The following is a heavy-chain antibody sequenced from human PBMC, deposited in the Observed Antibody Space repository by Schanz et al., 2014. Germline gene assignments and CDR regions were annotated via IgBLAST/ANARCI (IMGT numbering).Heavy chain of an antibody. J-gene: IGHJ6*02. Sequence: QVQLVESGGGVVQPGRSLRLSCATSGLNFDYYGMNWVRQAPGKGLEWVANIGYDGSEKYYVDSVKGRFTISRDNPKNTLYLQMNSLRAEDTAVYYCARDMTSMGESGFYYYGMDVWGQGTTATVSS. V-gene: IGHV3-33*01. CDR2: IGYDGSEK. CDR3: ARDMTSMGESGFYYYGMDV. D-gene: IGHD1-26*01. CDR1: GLNFDYYG.